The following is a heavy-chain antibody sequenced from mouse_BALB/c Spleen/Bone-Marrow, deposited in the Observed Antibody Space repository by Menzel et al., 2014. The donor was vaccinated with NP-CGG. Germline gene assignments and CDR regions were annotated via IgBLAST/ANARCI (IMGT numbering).Heavy chain of an antibody. J-gene: IGHJ1*01. CDR1: GDSINSGY. CDR2: ISYSGST. Sequence: EVQRVESGPSLVKPSQTLSLTCSVTGDSINSGYWNWIRKFPGNKLDYMGYISYSGSTYYNPSLKSRISITRDTSKNXYYLQLNSVTTEDTATYYCAIITTAWYFDVWGAGTTVTVSS. D-gene: IGHD1-1*01. V-gene: IGHV3-8*02. CDR3: AIITTAWYFDV.